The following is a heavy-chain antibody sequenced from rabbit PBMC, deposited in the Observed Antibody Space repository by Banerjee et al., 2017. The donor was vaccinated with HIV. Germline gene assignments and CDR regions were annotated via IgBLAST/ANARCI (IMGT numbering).Heavy chain of an antibody. Sequence: QSLEESGGGLVQPEGSLTLTCTASGFSFSSNYYMCWVRQAPGKGLEWIGCIYSDSSGSTYYASGAKGRFTISKTSSTTVTLQMTSLTAADTATYFCARGGYGGDSGATGLWGPGTLVTVS. CDR3: ARGGYGGDSGATGL. CDR1: GFSFSSNYY. J-gene: IGHJ4*01. V-gene: IGHV1S40*01. D-gene: IGHD4-2*01. CDR2: IYSDSSGST.